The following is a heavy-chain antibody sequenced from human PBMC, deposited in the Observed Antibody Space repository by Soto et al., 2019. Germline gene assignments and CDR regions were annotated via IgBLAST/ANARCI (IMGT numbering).Heavy chain of an antibody. V-gene: IGHV3-53*01. D-gene: IGHD1-1*01. J-gene: IGHJ6*02. CDR3: ARGRVPRNYYYYYGMDV. CDR2: IYSGGTT. CDR1: EFTVSSNY. Sequence: GGSLRLSCAASEFTVSSNYITWVRQAPGKGLDWVSIIYSGGTTYYADSVRGRFTISRDTSKNQFSLKLSSVTAADTAVYYCARGRVPRNYYYYYGMDVWGQGTTVTVSS.